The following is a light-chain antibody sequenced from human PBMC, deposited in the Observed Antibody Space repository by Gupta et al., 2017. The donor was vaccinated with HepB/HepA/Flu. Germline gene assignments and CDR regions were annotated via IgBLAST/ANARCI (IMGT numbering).Light chain of an antibody. CDR3: QQDISSST. V-gene: IGKV1-5*03. CDR2: KAS. J-gene: IGKJ2*01. CDR1: QSISSW. Sequence: DIQMTQSPSTLSASVGDRVTITCRASQSISSWLAWYQQKPGKAPKLLIYKASRGESGGPSRFSGSGSGTEFTLTISSRQHDDFANYYGQQDISSSTFGQGTKMEIK.